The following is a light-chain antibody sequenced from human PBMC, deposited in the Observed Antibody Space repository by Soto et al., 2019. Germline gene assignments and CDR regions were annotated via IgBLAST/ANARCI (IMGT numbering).Light chain of an antibody. CDR3: HQYGYSPYT. Sequence: EIVLTQSPGTLSLSPGERATISCRASRSVSSRYLAWYQQKPGHATRLLIYGASSMATGIPGRFSGSGSGTDFTLTITGLEPEDFAVYHCHQYGYSPYTFGQGTKLEIK. J-gene: IGKJ2*01. V-gene: IGKV3-20*01. CDR2: GAS. CDR1: RSVSSRY.